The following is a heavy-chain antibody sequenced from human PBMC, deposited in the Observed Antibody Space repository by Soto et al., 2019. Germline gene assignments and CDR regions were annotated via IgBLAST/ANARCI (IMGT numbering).Heavy chain of an antibody. Sequence: GGSLRLSCAASGFTFSSYSMNWVRQAPGKGLEWVSSISSSSSYIYYADSVKGRFTISRDNAKNSLYLQMNSLRAEDTAVYYCARGLYSGYDISDYWGQGTLVTVSS. CDR1: GFTFSSYS. D-gene: IGHD5-12*01. J-gene: IGHJ4*02. CDR2: ISSSSSYI. CDR3: ARGLYSGYDISDY. V-gene: IGHV3-21*01.